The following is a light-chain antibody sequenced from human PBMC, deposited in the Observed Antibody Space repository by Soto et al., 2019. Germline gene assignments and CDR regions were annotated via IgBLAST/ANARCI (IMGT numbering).Light chain of an antibody. CDR2: RNN. Sequence: QSVLTQPPSASGTPGLRVTISRSGSSSNIGSNYVYWYQQLPGTAPKLLIYRNNQRPSGVPDRFSGSKSGTSASLAISGLRSEDEADYYCAAWDDSLSGYVFGTGTKVTVL. J-gene: IGLJ1*01. CDR1: SSNIGSNY. CDR3: AAWDDSLSGYV. V-gene: IGLV1-47*01.